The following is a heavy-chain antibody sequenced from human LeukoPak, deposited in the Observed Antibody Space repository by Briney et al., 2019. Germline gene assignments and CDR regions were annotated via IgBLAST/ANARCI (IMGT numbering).Heavy chain of an antibody. J-gene: IGHJ4*02. CDR1: GGSISSGGYS. CDR3: ARGRRDSSGYYFDY. D-gene: IGHD3-22*01. CDR2: IYHSGST. Sequence: SETLSLTCAVSGGSISSGGYSWSWIRQPPGKGLEWVGYIYHSGSTYYNPSLKSRVTISVDRSKNQFSLKLSSVTAADTAVYYCARGRRDSSGYYFDYWGQGTLVTVSS. V-gene: IGHV4-30-2*01.